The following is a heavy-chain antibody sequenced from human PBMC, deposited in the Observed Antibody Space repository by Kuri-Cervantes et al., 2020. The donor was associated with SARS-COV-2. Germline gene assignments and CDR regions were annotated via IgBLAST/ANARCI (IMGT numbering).Heavy chain of an antibody. J-gene: IGHJ5*02. D-gene: IGHD6-13*01. CDR1: GFTFSSYS. CDR3: ARDRAYSSSWRRTNWFDP. Sequence: GESLKISCAASGFTFSSYSMNWVRQAPGKGLEWVSSISSSSSYIYYADSVKGRLTISRDNAKNSLYLQMNSLRAEDTAVYYCARDRAYSSSWRRTNWFDPWGQGTLVTVSS. V-gene: IGHV3-21*01. CDR2: ISSSSSYI.